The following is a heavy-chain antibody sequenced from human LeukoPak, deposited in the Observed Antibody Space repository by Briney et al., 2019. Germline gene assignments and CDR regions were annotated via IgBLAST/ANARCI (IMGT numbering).Heavy chain of an antibody. D-gene: IGHD4-11*01. V-gene: IGHV3-21*01. Sequence: GGSLRLSCEVSGFTVSSNYMSWVRQAPGKGLEWVSSISSSGNYKYYADSVKGRFTISRDNAKNSLSLQMNSLRAEDTAVYFCARDDYTNYVVDYWGQGTPVTVSS. CDR2: ISSSGNYK. CDR1: GFTVSSNY. J-gene: IGHJ4*02. CDR3: ARDDYTNYVVDY.